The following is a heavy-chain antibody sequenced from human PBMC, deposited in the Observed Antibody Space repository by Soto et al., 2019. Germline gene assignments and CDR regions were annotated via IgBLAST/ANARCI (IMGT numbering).Heavy chain of an antibody. CDR2: IYWNDDK. Sequence: SGPTLVNPTQTLTLTCTFSGFSPSTSGVGVGWIRQPPGKALEWLALIYWNDDKRYSPSLKSRLTITKDTSKNQVVLTMTNMDPVDTATYYCAHQSGADGYLYYYYYYGMDVWGQGTTVTVSS. J-gene: IGHJ6*02. D-gene: IGHD5-12*01. V-gene: IGHV2-5*01. CDR3: AHQSGADGYLYYYYYYGMDV. CDR1: GFSPSTSGVG.